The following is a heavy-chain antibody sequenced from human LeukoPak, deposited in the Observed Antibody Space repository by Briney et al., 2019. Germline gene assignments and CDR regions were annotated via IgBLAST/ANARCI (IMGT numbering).Heavy chain of an antibody. CDR1: GFTFSSCG. CDR2: ITYDGNTR. CDR3: VKEQGSGSYRTADY. D-gene: IGHD3-10*01. J-gene: IGHJ4*02. V-gene: IGHV3-30*18. Sequence: GRSLRLSCAASGFTFSSCGMHWVRQAPGKGLEWVAVITYDGNTRYFEDSVKGRFTISRDTYKSTLYLQMNSLGDEDTAVYYCVKEQGSGSYRTADYWGQGTLVTVSS.